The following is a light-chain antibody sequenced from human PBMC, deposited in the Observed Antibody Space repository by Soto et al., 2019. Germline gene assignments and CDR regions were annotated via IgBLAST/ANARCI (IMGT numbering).Light chain of an antibody. CDR2: EVT. J-gene: IGLJ2*01. CDR3: RSYTTSHGLV. V-gene: IGLV2-14*01. Sequence: QSALTQPASVSASPGQWITISCTGTSSDIAVSSYVSWYRQHPGKAPELIIYEVTNRPSGVSYHFSCSKSGDTASLTASGLQAEDEADYYCRSYTTSHGLVFGGGTQLTVL. CDR1: SSDIAVSSY.